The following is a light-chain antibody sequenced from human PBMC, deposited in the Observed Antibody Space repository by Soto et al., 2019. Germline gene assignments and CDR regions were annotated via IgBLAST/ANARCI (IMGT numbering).Light chain of an antibody. CDR2: EVS. Sequence: QSALTQPPSASGSPGQSVTISCTGTSSDVGGYNYVSWYQQHPGKAPKLMIYEVSKRPSGVPDRFSGSKSGNTASLTVSGLKAEDEADYYCSSYAGSLYVFGTGIKLTVL. CDR3: SSYAGSLYV. J-gene: IGLJ1*01. CDR1: SSDVGGYNY. V-gene: IGLV2-8*01.